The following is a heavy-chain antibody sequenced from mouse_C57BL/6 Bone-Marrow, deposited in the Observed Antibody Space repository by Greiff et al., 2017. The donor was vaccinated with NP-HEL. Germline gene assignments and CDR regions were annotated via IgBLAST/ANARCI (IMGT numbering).Heavy chain of an antibody. Sequence: EVKLMESGEGLVKPGGSLKLSCAASGFTFSSYAMSWVRQTPEKRLEWVAYISSGGDYIYYADTVKGRFTISRDNARNTLYLQMSSLKSEDTAMYYCTRDPLYYDYGYAMDYWGQGTSATVSS. CDR3: TRDPLYYDYGYAMDY. D-gene: IGHD2-4*01. J-gene: IGHJ4*01. V-gene: IGHV5-9-1*02. CDR1: GFTFSSYA. CDR2: ISSGGDYI.